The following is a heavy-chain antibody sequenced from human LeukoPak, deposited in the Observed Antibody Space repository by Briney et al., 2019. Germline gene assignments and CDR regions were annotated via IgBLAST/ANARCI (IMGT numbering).Heavy chain of an antibody. J-gene: IGHJ6*03. CDR2: IYTSGST. Sequence: SETLSLTCTVSGGSISSYYWSWIRQPAGKGLEWIGRIYTSGSTNYNPSLKSRVTMSVDTSKNQFSLKLSSVTAADTAVYYCARVRSAASYYYYMDAWGKGTTVTVSS. CDR1: GGSISSYY. CDR3: ARVRSAASYYYYMDA. V-gene: IGHV4-4*07. D-gene: IGHD2-2*01.